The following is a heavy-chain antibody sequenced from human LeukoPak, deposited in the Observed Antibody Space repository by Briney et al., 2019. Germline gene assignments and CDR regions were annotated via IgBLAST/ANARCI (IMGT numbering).Heavy chain of an antibody. Sequence: SVKVSCKASGGTFSSYAISWVRQAPGQGLEWMGGIIAIFGTANYAQKCQGRVTITADESTSTAYMELSSLRSEDTAVYYCARAMGITMITSTSFDYWGQGTLVTVSS. CDR1: GGTFSSYA. V-gene: IGHV1-69*13. CDR2: IIAIFGTA. J-gene: IGHJ4*02. CDR3: ARAMGITMITSTSFDY. D-gene: IGHD3-22*01.